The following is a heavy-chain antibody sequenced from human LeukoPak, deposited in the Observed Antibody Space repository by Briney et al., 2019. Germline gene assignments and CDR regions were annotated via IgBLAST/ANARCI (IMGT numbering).Heavy chain of an antibody. CDR3: ARGRWLPLPDQ. V-gene: IGHV4-59*01. J-gene: IGHJ4*02. CDR1: GGSISGYF. D-gene: IGHD5-24*01. Sequence: SETLSLTCTVSGGSISGYFWSWIRQPPGKGLEWIGYIYYSGSTGYSPSLKGRVTISVDTSKNQFSLKLTSVTAADTAVYYCARGRWLPLPDQWGQGTLVTVSS. CDR2: IYYSGST.